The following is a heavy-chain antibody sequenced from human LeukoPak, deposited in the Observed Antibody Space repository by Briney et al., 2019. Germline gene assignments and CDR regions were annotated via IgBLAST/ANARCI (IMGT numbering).Heavy chain of an antibody. D-gene: IGHD6-19*01. CDR2: IYHSGST. J-gene: IGHJ4*02. CDR3: ARVGSDSSGWRADY. Sequence: SETLSLTCTVSGYSISSGYYWGWIRQPPGKGLEWIGSIYHSGSTYYNPSLKSRVTISVDTSKNQFSLKLSSVTAADTAVYYCARVGSDSSGWRADYWGQGTLVTVSS. CDR1: GYSISSGYY. V-gene: IGHV4-38-2*02.